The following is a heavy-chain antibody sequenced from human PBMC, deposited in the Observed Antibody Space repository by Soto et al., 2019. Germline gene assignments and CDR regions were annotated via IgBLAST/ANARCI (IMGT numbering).Heavy chain of an antibody. V-gene: IGHV3-30-3*01. J-gene: IGHJ6*02. CDR2: ISYDGSNK. Sequence: GGSLRLSCAASGFTFSSYAMHWVRQAPGKGLEWVAVISYDGSNKYYVDSVKGRFTISRDNAKNSLYLQMNSLRAEDTAVYYCARDLLLVRRYYYGMDVWGQGTTVTVSS. D-gene: IGHD2-8*01. CDR1: GFTFSSYA. CDR3: ARDLLLVRRYYYGMDV.